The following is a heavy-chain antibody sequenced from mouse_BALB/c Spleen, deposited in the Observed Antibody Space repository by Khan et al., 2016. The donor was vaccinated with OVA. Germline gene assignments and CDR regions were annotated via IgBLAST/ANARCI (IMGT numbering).Heavy chain of an antibody. J-gene: IGHJ3*01. V-gene: IGHV3-2*02. D-gene: IGHD1-1*02. CDR3: ARGWTY. CDR2: ISYSGST. CDR1: GYSITSDYA. Sequence: EVQLVESGPGLVKPSQSLSLTCTVTGYSITSDYAWNWIRQFPGNKLEWMGYISYSGSTTYNPSLKSRISITRDTSKNHFFLQLNSVTTEDAATYYWARGWTYWGQGTLVTVSA.